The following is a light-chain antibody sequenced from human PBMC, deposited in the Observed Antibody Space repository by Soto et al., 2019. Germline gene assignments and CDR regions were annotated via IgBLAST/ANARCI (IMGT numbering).Light chain of an antibody. CDR2: GTS. Sequence: IVLTQSPGTLSLSPGESATLSCRASQTVSSSYVAWYQQKHGRPPRLLIYGTSSRAAGVPDRFSGSGSGTDLTLTISRLQPEDFGVYSCQQYASVPYTFGQGTNLEI. CDR1: QTVSSSY. V-gene: IGKV3-20*01. J-gene: IGKJ2*01. CDR3: QQYASVPYT.